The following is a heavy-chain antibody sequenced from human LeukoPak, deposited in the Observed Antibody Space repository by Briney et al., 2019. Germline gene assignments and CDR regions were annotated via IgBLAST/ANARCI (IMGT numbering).Heavy chain of an antibody. CDR2: ISYDGSNK. D-gene: IGHD3-22*01. CDR1: GFTFSSYA. CDR3: ARGPWERDSSGYYYSYYFDY. Sequence: GGSLRLSCAASGFTFSSYAMHWVRQAPGKGLEWVAVISYDGSNKYYADSVKGRFTISRDNSKNTLYLQMNSLRAEDTAVYYCARGPWERDSSGYYYSYYFDYWGQGTLVTISS. V-gene: IGHV3-30-3*01. J-gene: IGHJ4*02.